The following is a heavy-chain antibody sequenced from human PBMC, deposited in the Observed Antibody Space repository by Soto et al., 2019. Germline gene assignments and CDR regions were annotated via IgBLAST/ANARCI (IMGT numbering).Heavy chain of an antibody. CDR3: ARDLPPVDY. Sequence: QVQLVQSGAEVKKPGASVKVSCKASGYTFTSYGISWVRQAPGQGLEWMGWISAYNGNTNYAQKRKXGXTXXTDTSTSTAYMELRGLRSDDTAVYYGARDLPPVDYWGQGALVTVSS. J-gene: IGHJ4*02. CDR2: ISAYNGNT. V-gene: IGHV1-18*01. CDR1: GYTFTSYG.